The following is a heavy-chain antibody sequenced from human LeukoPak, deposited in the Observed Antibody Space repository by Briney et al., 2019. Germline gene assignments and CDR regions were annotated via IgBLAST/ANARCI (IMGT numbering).Heavy chain of an antibody. V-gene: IGHV3-33*01. CDR1: GFTFSSYG. D-gene: IGHD5-18*01. CDR3: ARDSSYGGHYFDY. CDR2: IWYDGSNK. J-gene: IGHJ4*02. Sequence: PGGSLRLSCAASGFTFSSYGMHWVRQAPGKGLEWVAVIWYDGSNKYYADSVKGRFTISRDNSKNTLYLQMNSLRAEDTAVYYCARDSSYGGHYFDYWGQGTLVAVSS.